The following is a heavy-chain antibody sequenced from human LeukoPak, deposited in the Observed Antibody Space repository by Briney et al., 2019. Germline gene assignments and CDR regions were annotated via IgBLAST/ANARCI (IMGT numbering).Heavy chain of an antibody. CDR2: ILTSGST. CDR1: GGSISSYY. Sequence: PSETLSLTCTVSGGSISSYYWSWIRQPAWKGLEGIGRILTSGSTNYNPSHKSRVTMSVDTSKNQFSLKLSSVTAADMAVYYCAATVAGSKHFDYWGQGSLVTVSS. D-gene: IGHD6-19*01. J-gene: IGHJ4*02. CDR3: AATVAGSKHFDY. V-gene: IGHV4-4*07.